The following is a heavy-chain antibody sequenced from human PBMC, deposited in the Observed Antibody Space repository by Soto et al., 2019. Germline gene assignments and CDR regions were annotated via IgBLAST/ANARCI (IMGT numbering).Heavy chain of an antibody. V-gene: IGHV1-18*01. CDR3: ARDLHSGGKYWYVDI. CDR2: INSFSGDT. CDR1: GYTFTHYG. Sequence: QVQLVQSGAEVKKPGASVKVSCKASGYTFTHYGITWVRQAPGQGLEWMGWINSFSGDTNYPQKLQGRLTMTTDTSTNTVYMELRNLRSDDTAGYYCARDLHSGGKYWYVDIWGRGTLVTVSS. D-gene: IGHD2-15*01. J-gene: IGHJ2*01.